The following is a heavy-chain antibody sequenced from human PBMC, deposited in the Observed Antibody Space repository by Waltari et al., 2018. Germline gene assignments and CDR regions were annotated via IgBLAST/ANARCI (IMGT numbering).Heavy chain of an antibody. CDR3: ARLGVAGFYYYYGMDV. CDR2: IDSGGST. D-gene: IGHD6-19*01. CDR1: GFTVSSNY. Sequence: EVQLVESGGGLIQPGGSLRLSCAASGFTVSSNYMSWVRQAPGKGLEWVSVIDSGGSTYDADSVKCRFTISRDNSKNALYLQMNSLRAEDTAVYYCARLGVAGFYYYYGMDVWGQGTTVTVSS. J-gene: IGHJ6*02. V-gene: IGHV3-53*01.